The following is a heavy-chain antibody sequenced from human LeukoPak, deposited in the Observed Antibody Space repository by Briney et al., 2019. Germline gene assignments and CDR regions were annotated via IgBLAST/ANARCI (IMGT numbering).Heavy chain of an antibody. CDR2: IGAAGDT. D-gene: IGHD5-12*01. Sequence: PGGSLRLSCVASGFTFSSYDMHWVRQATGKGLEWVSAIGAAGDTYYPGSVKGRFTISRENAKNSLYLQMNSLRDGDTAVYYCARDRGSGYSDGMDVWGQGTTVTVSS. CDR1: GFTFSSYD. J-gene: IGHJ6*02. CDR3: ARDRGSGYSDGMDV. V-gene: IGHV3-13*01.